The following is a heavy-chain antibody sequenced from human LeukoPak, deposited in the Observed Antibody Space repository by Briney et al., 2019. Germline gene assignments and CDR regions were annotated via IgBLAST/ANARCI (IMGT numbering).Heavy chain of an antibody. V-gene: IGHV7-4-1*02. Sequence: ASVKVSCKASGYTFTSYAMNWVRQAPGQGLEWMGWINTNTGNPTYAQGFTGRFVFSLDTSVSTAYLQISSLKAEDTAVYYCASTPSVDNYYDSSGYWDYWGQGTLVTVSS. D-gene: IGHD3-22*01. CDR1: GYTFTSYA. CDR3: ASTPSVDNYYDSSGYWDY. CDR2: INTNTGNP. J-gene: IGHJ4*02.